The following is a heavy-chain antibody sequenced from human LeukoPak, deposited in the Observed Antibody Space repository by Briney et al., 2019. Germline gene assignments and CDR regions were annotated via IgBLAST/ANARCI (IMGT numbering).Heavy chain of an antibody. J-gene: IGHJ5*02. CDR3: ARGASPYYYDSSGYYNWFDP. CDR1: GFTFSSYA. D-gene: IGHD3-22*01. V-gene: IGHV3-21*01. Sequence: GGSLRLSCAASGFTFSSYAMHWVRQAPGKGLEWVSSISSSSSYIYYADSVKGRFTISRDNAKNSLYLQMNSLRAEDTAVYYCARGASPYYYDSSGYYNWFDPWGQGTLVTVSS. CDR2: ISSSSSYI.